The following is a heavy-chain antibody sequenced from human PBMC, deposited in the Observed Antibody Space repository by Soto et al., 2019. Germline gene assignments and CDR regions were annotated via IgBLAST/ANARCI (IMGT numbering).Heavy chain of an antibody. CDR1: GFTFSSYA. J-gene: IGHJ4*02. CDR2: ISGSGGST. V-gene: IGHV3-23*01. CDR3: ATNIVVVVAATPEFDY. D-gene: IGHD2-15*01. Sequence: EVQLLESGGGLVQPGGSLRLSCAASGFTFSSYAMSWVRQAPGKGLEWVSAISGSGGSTYYADSVKGRFTISRDNSKNTLYLQMNSLRAEDTAVYYCATNIVVVVAATPEFDYWGPGTLVTVSS.